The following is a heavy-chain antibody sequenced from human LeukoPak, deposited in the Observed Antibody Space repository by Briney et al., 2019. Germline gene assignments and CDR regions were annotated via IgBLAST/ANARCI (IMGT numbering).Heavy chain of an antibody. CDR1: XXXFTGXY. J-gene: IGHJ4*02. V-gene: IGHV1-2*02. CDR2: INPNSGGT. Sequence: VKXSCKAXXXXFTGXYMHWVRQAPGQGLEWMGWINPNSGGTNYAQKFQCRVTMTRDTSISTAYMELSRLRSDDTAVYHCAREKILTGYYRSMTFDYWGQGTLVTVSS. CDR3: AREKILTGYYRSMTFDY. D-gene: IGHD3-9*01.